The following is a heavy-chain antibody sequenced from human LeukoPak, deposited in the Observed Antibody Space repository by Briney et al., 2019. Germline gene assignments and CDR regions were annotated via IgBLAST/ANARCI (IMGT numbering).Heavy chain of an antibody. Sequence: PGGSLRLSCAASGFTFSSYGMHWVRQAPGKGLEWVAVISYDGSNKYYADSVKGRFTISRDNSKNTLYLQMNSLRAEDTAVYYCAKGRQWLVMGRDWFDPWGQGTLVTVSS. CDR3: AKGRQWLVMGRDWFDP. V-gene: IGHV3-30*18. D-gene: IGHD6-19*01. J-gene: IGHJ5*02. CDR1: GFTFSSYG. CDR2: ISYDGSNK.